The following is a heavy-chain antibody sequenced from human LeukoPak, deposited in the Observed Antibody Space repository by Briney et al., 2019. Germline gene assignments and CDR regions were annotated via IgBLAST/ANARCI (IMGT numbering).Heavy chain of an antibody. J-gene: IGHJ4*02. CDR2: IYYSGST. D-gene: IGHD3-10*01. CDR3: ARVAVRGVRVDY. Sequence: SETLSLTCTVSGGSISSSSYYWGWIRQPPGKGLEWIGSIYYSGSTYYNPSLKSRVTISVDTSKNQFSLKLSSVTAADTAVYYCARVAVRGVRVDYWGQGTLVTVSS. V-gene: IGHV4-39*07. CDR1: GGSISSSSYY.